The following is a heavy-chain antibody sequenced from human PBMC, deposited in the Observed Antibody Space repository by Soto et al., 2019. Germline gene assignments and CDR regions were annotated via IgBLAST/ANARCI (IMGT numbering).Heavy chain of an antibody. J-gene: IGHJ6*02. Sequence: GASVKVSCKASGGTFSSYTISWVRQAPGQGLEWMGRIIPILGIANYAQKFQGRVTITADKSTSTAYMELSSLRSEDTAVYYCARRITMVRGVTRNYYYYGMDVWGQGTTVTVSS. CDR2: IIPILGIA. D-gene: IGHD3-10*01. V-gene: IGHV1-69*02. CDR3: ARRITMVRGVTRNYYYYGMDV. CDR1: GGTFSSYT.